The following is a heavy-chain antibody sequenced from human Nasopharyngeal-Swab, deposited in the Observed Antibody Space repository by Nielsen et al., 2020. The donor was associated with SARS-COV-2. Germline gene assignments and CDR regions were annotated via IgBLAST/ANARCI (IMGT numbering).Heavy chain of an antibody. Sequence: SETLSLTRTVSGGSVSSGSYYWSWIRQPPGKGLEWIGYIYYSGSTNYNPSLKSRVTISVDTSKNQFSLKLSSVTAADTAVYYCARAGAEMIFGVVITFDYWGQGTLVTVSS. CDR3: ARAGAEMIFGVVITFDY. D-gene: IGHD3-3*01. CDR2: IYYSGST. V-gene: IGHV4-61*01. J-gene: IGHJ4*02. CDR1: GGSVSSGSYY.